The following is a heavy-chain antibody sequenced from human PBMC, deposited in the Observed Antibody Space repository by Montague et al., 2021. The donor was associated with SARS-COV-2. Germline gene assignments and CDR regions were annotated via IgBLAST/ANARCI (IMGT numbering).Heavy chain of an antibody. CDR3: ARGSSGWHDRMDY. CDR2: IGGSSSFR. J-gene: IGHJ4*02. Sequence: SLRLSCAASGFTFSAYTMNWVRQAPGKGLEWVSSIGGSSSFRDYTDSVKGRFTITRDNANNSLLLEMDSLRAEDTAGYYCARGSSGWHDRMDYWGQGSLVTVSS. CDR1: GFTFSAYT. V-gene: IGHV3-21*01. D-gene: IGHD6-19*01.